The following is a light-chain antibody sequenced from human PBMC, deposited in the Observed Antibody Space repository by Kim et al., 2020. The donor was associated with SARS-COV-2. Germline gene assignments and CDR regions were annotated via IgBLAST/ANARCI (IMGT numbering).Light chain of an antibody. CDR1: HKISTY. CDR3: HQTFSTPIT. V-gene: IGKV1-39*01. J-gene: IGKJ5*01. CDR2: AAS. Sequence: DVQMTQSPSSLSASVGDRVTITCRATHKISTYVNWYQQKPTKAPKLLIYAASTLQTGVPSRFSGSASGTDFTLTISSLQPEDVATYYCHQTFSTPITFGQGTRLEIK.